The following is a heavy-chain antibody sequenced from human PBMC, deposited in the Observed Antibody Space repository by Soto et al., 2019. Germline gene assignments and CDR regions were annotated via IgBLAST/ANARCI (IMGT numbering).Heavy chain of an antibody. CDR3: ARDLRGSGSYFSLNWFDP. CDR2: INHSGST. J-gene: IGHJ5*02. D-gene: IGHD3-10*01. CDR1: GGSFSGYY. V-gene: IGHV4-34*01. Sequence: PSETLSLTCAVYGGSFSGYYWSWIRQPPGKGLEWIGEINHSGSTNYNPSLKSRVTISVDTSKNQFSLKLSSVTAADTAVYYCARDLRGSGSYFSLNWFDPWGQGTLVTVSS.